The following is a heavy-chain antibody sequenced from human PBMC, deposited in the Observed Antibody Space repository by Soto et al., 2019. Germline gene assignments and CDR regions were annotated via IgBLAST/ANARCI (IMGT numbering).Heavy chain of an antibody. CDR3: AREEKDYYDSSGYYFGGGAFDI. V-gene: IGHV1-69*13. D-gene: IGHD3-22*01. Sequence: SVKVSCKASGGTFSSYAISWVRQAPGQGLEWMGGIIPIFGTANYAQKFQGRVTITADESTSTAYMELSSLRSEDTAVYYCAREEKDYYDSSGYYFGGGAFDIWGQGTMVTV. CDR2: IIPIFGTA. CDR1: GGTFSSYA. J-gene: IGHJ3*02.